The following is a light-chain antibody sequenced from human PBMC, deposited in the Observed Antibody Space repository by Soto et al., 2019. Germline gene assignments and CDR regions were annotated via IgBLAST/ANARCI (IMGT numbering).Light chain of an antibody. V-gene: IGLV2-14*01. Sequence: QSVLTQAASVSGSPGQSITISCTGTSSDIGGYYYVSWYQHHPGKAPKLLIYQVTNRPSRVSNRFSGSKSGNTASLTISGLQADDEADYYCTSYSSSDIFYVFGTGTKV. CDR3: TSYSSSDIFYV. CDR1: SSDIGGYYY. J-gene: IGLJ1*01. CDR2: QVT.